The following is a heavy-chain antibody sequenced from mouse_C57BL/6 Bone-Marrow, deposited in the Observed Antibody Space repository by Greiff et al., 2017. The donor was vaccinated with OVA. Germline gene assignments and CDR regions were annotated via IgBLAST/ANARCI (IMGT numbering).Heavy chain of an antibody. CDR2: ISSGSSTI. CDR3: ARAFYYGSSHWYFDV. CDR1: GFTFSDYG. V-gene: IGHV5-17*01. D-gene: IGHD1-1*01. J-gene: IGHJ1*03. Sequence: EVQVVESGGGLVKPGGSLKLSCAASGFTFSDYGMHWVRPAPEKGLEWVAYISSGSSTIDYADTVKGRFTISRDNAKNTLFLQMTRLRSEDTAMYYCARAFYYGSSHWYFDVWGTGTTVTVSS.